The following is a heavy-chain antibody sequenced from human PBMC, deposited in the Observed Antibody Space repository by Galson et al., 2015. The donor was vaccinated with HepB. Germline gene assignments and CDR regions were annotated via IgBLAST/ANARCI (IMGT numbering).Heavy chain of an antibody. CDR1: GFIFSNYW. Sequence: SLRLSCAASGFIFSNYWMNWVRQTPGKGLVWISCINSGGTFLKYADSVKGRFTISRDNAKNTLYLQMNSLRAEDTAVYYCARVARSWGGARCYGWFDPWGQGTQVTVSS. J-gene: IGHJ5*02. CDR2: INSGGTFL. V-gene: IGHV3-74*03. D-gene: IGHD2-2*01. CDR3: ARVARSWGGARCYGWFDP.